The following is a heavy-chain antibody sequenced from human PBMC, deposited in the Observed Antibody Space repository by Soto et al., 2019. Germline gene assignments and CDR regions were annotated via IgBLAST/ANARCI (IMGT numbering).Heavy chain of an antibody. CDR2: VSGSGGTT. CDR3: ARCTEDTIVTSGWCHYLDP. D-gene: IGHD6-19*01. V-gene: IGHV3-23*01. CDR1: GFTFSSSA. Sequence: EVQLLDSGGGLVQPGGSLRLSCAASGFTFSSSAMSWVRQAPGKGLEWVSAVSGSGGTTYYADSVRGRFTISRDNSKNTLYLKMNSLRAEDTAIYFCARCTEDTIVTSGWCHYLDPWGQGTLVTVSS. J-gene: IGHJ5*02.